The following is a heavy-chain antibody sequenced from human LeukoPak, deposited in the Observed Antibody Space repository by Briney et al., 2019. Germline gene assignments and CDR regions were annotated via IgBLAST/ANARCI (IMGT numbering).Heavy chain of an antibody. CDR2: IYHCGST. D-gene: IGHD2-2*01. CDR3: ARAYCSSTSCSVGDDAFDI. J-gene: IGHJ3*02. CDR1: GYSISSGYY. V-gene: IGHV4-38-2*01. Sequence: SETLSLTCAVSGYSISSGYYWGWIRQPPGKGLEWIGSIYHCGSTYYNPSLKSRVTISVDTSKNQFSLKLRSVTAADTAVYYCARAYCSSTSCSVGDDAFDIWGQGTMVTVSS.